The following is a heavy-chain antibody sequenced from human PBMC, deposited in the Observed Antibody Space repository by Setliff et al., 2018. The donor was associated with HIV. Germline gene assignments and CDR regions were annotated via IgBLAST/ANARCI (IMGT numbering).Heavy chain of an antibody. D-gene: IGHD2-15*01. Sequence: PSETLSLTCTVSGGSISNYYWTWIRQPPGKGLEWIGYIYYDGRTNYNPSLKSRVTMPVDTSENQFSLKLNSMTAADTAVYYCARDRGFGSDSRPTNDVWGKGTTVTVSS. CDR1: GGSISNYY. V-gene: IGHV4-59*01. CDR2: IYYDGRT. J-gene: IGHJ6*04. CDR3: ARDRGFGSDSRPTNDV.